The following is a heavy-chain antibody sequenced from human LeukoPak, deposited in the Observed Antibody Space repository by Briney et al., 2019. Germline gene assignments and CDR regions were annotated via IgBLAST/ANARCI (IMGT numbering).Heavy chain of an antibody. CDR1: EYTFTGYY. D-gene: IGHD3-10*01. CDR2: INPNSGGT. CDR3: ARGRGVRGVIAGAATGTYYYYYMDV. V-gene: IGHV1-2*02. J-gene: IGHJ6*03. Sequence: ASVKVSCKASEYTFTGYYMHWVRQAPGQGLEWMGWINPNSGGTNYAQKFQGRVTMTRDTSISTAYMELSRLRSDDTAVYYCARGRGVRGVIAGAATGTYYYYYMDVWGKGTTVTVSS.